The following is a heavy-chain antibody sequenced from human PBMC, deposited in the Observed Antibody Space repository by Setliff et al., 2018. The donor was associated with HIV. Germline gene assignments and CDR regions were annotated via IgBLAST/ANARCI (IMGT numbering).Heavy chain of an antibody. J-gene: IGHJ3*02. V-gene: IGHV1-69*04. Sequence: SVKVSCKASGGTFNNYTITWVRQAPGQGLEWMGRVIPILGMTNYAQKLQGRVTITADKSTSTAYMELNSLRSEDTAMYYCARDLGYCTNGACPLTAEGAFDIWGQGTMVT. D-gene: IGHD2-8*01. CDR3: ARDLGYCTNGACPLTAEGAFDI. CDR1: GGTFNNYT. CDR2: VIPILGMT.